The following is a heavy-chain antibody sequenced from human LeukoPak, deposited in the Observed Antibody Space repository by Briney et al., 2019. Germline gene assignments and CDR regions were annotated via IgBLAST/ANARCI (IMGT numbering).Heavy chain of an antibody. J-gene: IGHJ6*01. V-gene: IGHV4-34*01. CDR3: ARAVHPQRVPLKDDYGMDV. CDR1: GGSFSGYY. D-gene: IGHD1-1*01. Sequence: SETLSLTCAGYGGSFSGYYWSWLRQPPGRGREGIGEINHRGSTNYNPCRMSRVTIPVDTSKNQFSLKLSSVPAADTAVYYCARAVHPQRVPLKDDYGMDVWGEGTTVTVSP. CDR2: INHRGST.